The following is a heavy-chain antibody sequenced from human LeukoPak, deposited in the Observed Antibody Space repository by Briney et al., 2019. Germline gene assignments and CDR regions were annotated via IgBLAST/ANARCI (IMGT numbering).Heavy chain of an antibody. CDR1: GFTFSRYW. V-gene: IGHV3-74*01. J-gene: IGHJ4*02. CDR3: ASDTVDTALGIDY. Sequence: TGGSLRLSCAASGFTFSRYWMHWVRQAPGKGLVWVSCINSDGSSTAYADSVKGRITISRDNAKNTLYLQINSLRAEDTAVYYCASDTVDTALGIDYWGQGTLVTVSS. D-gene: IGHD5-18*01. CDR2: INSDGSST.